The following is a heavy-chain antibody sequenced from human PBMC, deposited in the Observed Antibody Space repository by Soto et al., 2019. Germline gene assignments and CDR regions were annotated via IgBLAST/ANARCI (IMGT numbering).Heavy chain of an antibody. CDR2: ISYDGSNK. Sequence: PGGSLRPSCAASGFTFSSYGMHWVRQAPGKGLEWVAVISYDGSNKYYTDSVKGRFTISRDNSKNTLYLQMNSLRADDTALYYCARVFDTYYFDLWGQGTLVTVSS. J-gene: IGHJ4*02. D-gene: IGHD3-9*01. V-gene: IGHV3-30*03. CDR3: ARVFDTYYFDL. CDR1: GFTFSSYG.